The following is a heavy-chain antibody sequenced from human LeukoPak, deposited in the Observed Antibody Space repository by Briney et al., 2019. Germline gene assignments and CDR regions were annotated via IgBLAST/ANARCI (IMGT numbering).Heavy chain of an antibody. D-gene: IGHD6-13*01. CDR1: GGSISSYY. J-gene: IGHJ4*02. CDR3: AREAGSSWYLP. V-gene: IGHV4-59*01. Sequence: PSETLSLTCTVSGGSISSYYWSWIRQPPGKGLKWIGYIYYSGSTNYNPSLKSRVTISVDTSKNQFSLKLSSVTAADTAVYYCAREAGSSWYLPWGQGTLVTVSS. CDR2: IYYSGST.